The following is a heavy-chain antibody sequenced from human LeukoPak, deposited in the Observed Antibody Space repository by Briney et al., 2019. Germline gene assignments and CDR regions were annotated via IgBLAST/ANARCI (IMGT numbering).Heavy chain of an antibody. CDR2: IYYSGST. D-gene: IGHD2-15*01. V-gene: IGHV4-59*08. Sequence: SETLSLTCTVSGGSISSYYWSWIRQPPGKGLEWIGYIYYSGSTNYNPSLKSRVTISVDTSKNQFSLKLSSVTAAHTAVYYCARLLGYCSGGSCYSGRYYYYGMDVWGQGTTVTVSS. J-gene: IGHJ6*02. CDR1: GGSISSYY. CDR3: ARLLGYCSGGSCYSGRYYYYGMDV.